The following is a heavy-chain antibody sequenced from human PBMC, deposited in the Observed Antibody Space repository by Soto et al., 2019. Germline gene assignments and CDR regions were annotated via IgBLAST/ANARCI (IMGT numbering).Heavy chain of an antibody. CDR3: ASRYGVPNMCYGQFYAMGV. CDR2: IWYDGSTK. Sequence: QEQVVESGGGVVQPGRSLRLSCAASGFTFSSYGMHWVRQAPGKGLEWVAVIWYDGSTKFYADSVKGRFTNSRDNSKNTRYLLRSSLRAEDTAFCYCASRYGVPNMCYGQFYAMGVWGRGATVAVS. CDR1: GFTFSSYG. D-gene: IGHD2-2*01. V-gene: IGHV3-33*01. J-gene: IGHJ6*02.